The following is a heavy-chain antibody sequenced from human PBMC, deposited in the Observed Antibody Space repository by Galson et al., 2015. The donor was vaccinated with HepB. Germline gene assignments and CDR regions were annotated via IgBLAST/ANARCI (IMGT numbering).Heavy chain of an antibody. Sequence: SVKVSCKVSGYTLTELSMHWVRQAPGKGLEWMGGFDPEDGETIYAQKFQGRVTMTEDTSTDTAYVELSSLRSEDTAVYYCATEDYGGNSDAFDIWGQGTMVTVSS. CDR3: ATEDYGGNSDAFDI. D-gene: IGHD4-23*01. CDR1: GYTLTELS. CDR2: FDPEDGET. V-gene: IGHV1-24*01. J-gene: IGHJ3*02.